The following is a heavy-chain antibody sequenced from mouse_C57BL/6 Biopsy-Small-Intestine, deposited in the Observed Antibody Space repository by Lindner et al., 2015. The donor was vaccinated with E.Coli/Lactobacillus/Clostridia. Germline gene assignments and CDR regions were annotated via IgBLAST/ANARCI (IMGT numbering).Heavy chain of an antibody. Sequence: VQLQESGPELVKPGASVKISCKASGYTFTEYTIHWVKQRSGQGLEWIGWFYPGSGSIKYNEKFKGKATLTADKSSSTAYMELRSLTSEDSAVYFCGRGVLGYDGNFDVWGTGTTVTVSS. CDR3: GRGVLGYDGNFDV. V-gene: IGHV1-62-2*01. CDR2: FYPGSGSI. D-gene: IGHD3-2*02. CDR1: GYTFTEYT. J-gene: IGHJ1*03.